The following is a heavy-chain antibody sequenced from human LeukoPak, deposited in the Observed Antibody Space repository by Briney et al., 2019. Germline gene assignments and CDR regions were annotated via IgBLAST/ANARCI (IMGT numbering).Heavy chain of an antibody. D-gene: IGHD6-19*01. CDR1: GFTFSSYA. Sequence: PGGSLRLSCAASGFTFSSYAMSWVRQAPGKGLEWVSTISGSGGSTNYADSVKGRFTISRDNSKNTLYLQMKSLRAEDTAVYYCATHPGVAVADPPYLQHWGQGTLVTVSS. J-gene: IGHJ1*01. V-gene: IGHV3-23*01. CDR3: ATHPGVAVADPPYLQH. CDR2: ISGSGGST.